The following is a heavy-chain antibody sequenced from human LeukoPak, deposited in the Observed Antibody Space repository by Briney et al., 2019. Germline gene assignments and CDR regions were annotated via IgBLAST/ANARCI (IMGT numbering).Heavy chain of an antibody. Sequence: GASVKVSCKASGYTFTSYAMHWVRQAPGQRLEWMGWINAGNGNTKSSQKFQGRVTITADESTSTAYMELSSLRSEDTAVYYCARVGRVGANYYYYYYMDVWGKGTTVTVSS. D-gene: IGHD1-26*01. CDR3: ARVGRVGANYYYYYYMDV. CDR2: INAGNGNT. V-gene: IGHV1-3*01. CDR1: GYTFTSYA. J-gene: IGHJ6*03.